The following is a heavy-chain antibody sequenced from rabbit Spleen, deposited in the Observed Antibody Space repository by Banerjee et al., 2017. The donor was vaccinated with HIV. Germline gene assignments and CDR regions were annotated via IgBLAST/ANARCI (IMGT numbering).Heavy chain of an antibody. CDR2: IVTGSSGST. CDR3: ARDRDGTNRYNELDL. Sequence: QEQLEESAGGLVQPGGSLTLTCTASGFSISSYYMNWVRQAPGKGLEWIACIVTGSSGSTYYASWAKGRFTISKTSSTTVTLQMPSLTAADTATYFCARDRDGTNRYNELDLWGPGTLVTVS. CDR1: GFSISSYYM. D-gene: IGHD1-1*01. J-gene: IGHJ6*01. V-gene: IGHV1S45*01.